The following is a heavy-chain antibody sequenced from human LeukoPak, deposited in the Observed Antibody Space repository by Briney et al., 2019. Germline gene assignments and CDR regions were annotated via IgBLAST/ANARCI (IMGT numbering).Heavy chain of an antibody. CDR2: ISSSSSYI. J-gene: IGHJ3*02. D-gene: IGHD2-21*02. Sequence: PGGSLRLSCAASGFTFSSYSMNWVRQAPGKGLEWVSSISSSSSYIYYADSVKGRFTISRDNAKNSLYLQMNSLRAEDTAVYYCARGHIVVTAIPSAFDIWGQGTMVTVSS. V-gene: IGHV3-21*01. CDR3: ARGHIVVTAIPSAFDI. CDR1: GFTFSSYS.